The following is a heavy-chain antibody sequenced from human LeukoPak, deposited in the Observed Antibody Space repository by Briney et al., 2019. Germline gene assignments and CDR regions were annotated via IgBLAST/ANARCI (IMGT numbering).Heavy chain of an antibody. CDR1: GFIFSSYT. V-gene: IGHV3-30-3*02. CDR3: AKIQGYYFDY. Sequence: QPGGSLRLSRAASGFIFSSYTMHWVRQAPGKGLEWVAIISYDGSNKYHADSVKGRFTTSRDNSKNTLYLQMNSLRAEDTAVYYCAKIQGYYFDYWGQGTLVTVSS. J-gene: IGHJ4*02. CDR2: ISYDGSNK. D-gene: IGHD5-18*01.